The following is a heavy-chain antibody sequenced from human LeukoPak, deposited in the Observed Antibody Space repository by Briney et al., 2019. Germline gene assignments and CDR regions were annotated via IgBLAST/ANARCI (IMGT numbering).Heavy chain of an antibody. V-gene: IGHV4-30-4*07. CDR2: IYYSGST. D-gene: IGHD5-18*01. CDR3: ARVKDTANYYYYMDV. J-gene: IGHJ6*03. Sequence: SETLSLTCTVSDGSISSGGYSWSWIRQPPGKGLEWIGYIYYSGSTYYNPSLKSRVTISVDTSKNQFSLKLSSVTAADTAVYYCARVKDTANYYYYMDVWGKGTTVTVSS. CDR1: DGSISSGGYS.